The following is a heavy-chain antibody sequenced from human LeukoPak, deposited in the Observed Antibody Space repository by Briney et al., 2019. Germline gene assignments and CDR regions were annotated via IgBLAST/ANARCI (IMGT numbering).Heavy chain of an antibody. Sequence: PGESLRLSCAASGFSFSSYSMNWVRQAPGKGLEWVSAISGSGGSTYYADSVKGRFTISRDNSKNTLYLQMNSLRAEDTAVYYCAKDTRFYYDSSGYYPPGAFDIWGQGTMVTVSA. CDR1: GFSFSSYS. D-gene: IGHD3-22*01. J-gene: IGHJ3*02. CDR2: ISGSGGST. CDR3: AKDTRFYYDSSGYYPPGAFDI. V-gene: IGHV3-23*01.